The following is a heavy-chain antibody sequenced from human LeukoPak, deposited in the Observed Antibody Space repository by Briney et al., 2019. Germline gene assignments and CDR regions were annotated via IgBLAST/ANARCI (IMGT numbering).Heavy chain of an antibody. J-gene: IGHJ3*02. V-gene: IGHV4-30-4*01. CDR3: ARAPIVVELNAFDI. Sequence: NPSQTLSLTCTVSGGSISSGDYYWSWIRQPPGKGLEWIGEIYHSGSTNYNPSLKNRVTISVDKSKNQFSLKLSSVTAADTAVYYCARAPIVVELNAFDIWGQGTMVTVSS. CDR2: IYHSGST. D-gene: IGHD2-21*01. CDR1: GGSISSGDYY.